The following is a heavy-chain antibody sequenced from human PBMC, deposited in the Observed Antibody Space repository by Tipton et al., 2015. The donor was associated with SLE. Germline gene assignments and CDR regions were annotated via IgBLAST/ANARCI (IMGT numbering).Heavy chain of an antibody. CDR3: ARHASRGGVARHFDY. J-gene: IGHJ4*02. D-gene: IGHD5-12*01. CDR2: VYYNGNT. Sequence: TLSLTCTVSGGSISSYHWSWIRQPPGKGLEWIGYVYYNGNTNYVPSLKRRVTISLDTSKNQFSLRLSSVTAADTAVYYCARHASRGGVARHFDYWGQGALVTVSS. V-gene: IGHV4-59*08. CDR1: GGSISSYH.